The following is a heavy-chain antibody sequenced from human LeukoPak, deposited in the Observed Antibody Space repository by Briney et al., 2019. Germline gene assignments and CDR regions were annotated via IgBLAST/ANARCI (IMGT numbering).Heavy chain of an antibody. Sequence: RGESLQISCKGSGYYFTSYWIGWVRQMPGKGLEWMGIIYPGDSDTTYSPSFQGQVTISADKSISTAYLQWSSLKASDTAMYYCARPAYYGSGNYYFDYWGQGTLVTVSS. D-gene: IGHD3-10*01. J-gene: IGHJ4*02. V-gene: IGHV5-51*01. CDR2: IYPGDSDT. CDR1: GYYFTSYW. CDR3: ARPAYYGSGNYYFDY.